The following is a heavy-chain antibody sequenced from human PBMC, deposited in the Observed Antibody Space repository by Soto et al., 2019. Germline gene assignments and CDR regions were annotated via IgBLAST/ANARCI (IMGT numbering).Heavy chain of an antibody. J-gene: IGHJ4*02. Sequence: QVQLVQSGAEVKKPGASVKVSCKASGYTFTSYGISWVRQAPGKGLEWMGWISAYNVNTNYAQKLQGRVTMTTDTSTSTADLELRRLRSDDTVVYYCAREFIAYPYYWGQGTLVTVAS. CDR3: AREFIAYPYY. V-gene: IGHV1-18*01. CDR1: GYTFTSYG. CDR2: ISAYNVNT. D-gene: IGHD2-21*01.